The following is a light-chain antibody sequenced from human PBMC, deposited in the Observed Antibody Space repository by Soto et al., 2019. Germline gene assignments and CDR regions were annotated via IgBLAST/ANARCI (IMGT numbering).Light chain of an antibody. CDR3: QQVNSYPRT. CDR2: PAS. CDR1: QGISSY. J-gene: IGKJ4*01. Sequence: DIQLTQSPYFLSASVGDRVTITCRASQGISSYLAWYQQKPGKAPKLLISPASTLESGVPSRFSGSGSGTEFTLTISSLQPEDFAAYYCQQVNSYPRTFGGGTKVGIK. V-gene: IGKV1-9*01.